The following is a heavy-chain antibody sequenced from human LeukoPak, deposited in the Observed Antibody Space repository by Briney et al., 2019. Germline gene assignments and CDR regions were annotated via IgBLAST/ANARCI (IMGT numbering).Heavy chain of an antibody. CDR3: AREGLELRPFDI. D-gene: IGHD1-7*01. Sequence: SANVSCKASGGTFSSYTISWVRQAPGQGLEWMGRIIPILGIANYAQKFQGRVTITADKSTSTAYMELSSLRSEDTAVYYCAREGLELRPFDIWGQGTMVTVSS. J-gene: IGHJ3*02. V-gene: IGHV1-69*04. CDR1: GGTFSSYT. CDR2: IIPILGIA.